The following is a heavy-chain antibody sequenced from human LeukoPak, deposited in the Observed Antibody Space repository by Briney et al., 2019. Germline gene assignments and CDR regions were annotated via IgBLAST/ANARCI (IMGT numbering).Heavy chain of an antibody. CDR3: AASLPNIVVVPATKGPFGY. V-gene: IGHV3-23*01. CDR2: VSGSGGNI. D-gene: IGHD2-2*01. CDR1: GLTFSSSW. Sequence: PGGSLRLSCAVSGLTFSSSWMDWVRQAPGKGLEWVSGVSGSGGNIHYADSVKGRFTISRDNSKNTLYLQMNSLRAEDTAVYYCAASLPNIVVVPATKGPFGYWGQGALVTVSS. J-gene: IGHJ4*02.